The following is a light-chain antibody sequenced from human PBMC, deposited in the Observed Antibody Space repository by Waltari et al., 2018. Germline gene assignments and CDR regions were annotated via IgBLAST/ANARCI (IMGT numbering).Light chain of an antibody. CDR2: AAS. V-gene: IGKV1-39*01. J-gene: IGKJ4*01. Sequence: DIQMTQSPSSLSASVGDRVTITCRASQSITFYLNWYQHKPGKAPKLLIHAASSLHSGVPSRFSGSGSGKDFTLTISNLQPEDFASYYCQQSYSTPLTFGGGTQVEIK. CDR1: QSITFY. CDR3: QQSYSTPLT.